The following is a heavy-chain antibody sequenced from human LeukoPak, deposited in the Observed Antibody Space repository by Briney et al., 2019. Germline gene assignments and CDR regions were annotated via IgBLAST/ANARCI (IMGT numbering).Heavy chain of an antibody. J-gene: IGHJ6*03. D-gene: IGHD1-1*01. CDR3: ARHYKSSHYYMDV. CDR1: GGSISSSSYY. V-gene: IGHV4-39*01. Sequence: SETLSLTRTVSGGSISSSSYYWGWIRQPPGKGLEWIGSIYYSGSTYYNPSLKSRVTISVDTSKNQFSLKLSSVTAADTAVYYCARHYKSSHYYMDVWGKGTTVTVSS. CDR2: IYYSGST.